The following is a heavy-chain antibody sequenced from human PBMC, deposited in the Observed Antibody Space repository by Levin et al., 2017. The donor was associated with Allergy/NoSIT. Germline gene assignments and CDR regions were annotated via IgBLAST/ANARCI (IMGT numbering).Heavy chain of an antibody. V-gene: IGHV3-74*01. Sequence: ASVKVSCAASGFTFSTYRMHWVRQAPGKGLMWVSRIYNDGSSTTYADSVKGRFTISRDNAKNTLYLQMNSLRAEDTAVYYCARVVKSYYYMDVWGKGTTVTVSS. CDR2: IYNDGSST. J-gene: IGHJ6*03. D-gene: IGHD1-26*01. CDR1: GFTFSTYR. CDR3: ARVVKSYYYMDV.